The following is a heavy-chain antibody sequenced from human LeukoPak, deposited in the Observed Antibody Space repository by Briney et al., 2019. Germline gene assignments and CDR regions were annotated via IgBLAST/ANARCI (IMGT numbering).Heavy chain of an antibody. D-gene: IGHD6-13*01. Sequence: GASVKVSCKASGYTFTGYYMHWVRQAPGQGLEWMGWINPNSGGTNYAQKFQGRVTMTRDTSISTAYMELSRLRSDDTAVYYCARDYCSSWYSLYYFDYWGQGTLVTVSS. V-gene: IGHV1-2*02. J-gene: IGHJ4*02. CDR3: ARDYCSSWYSLYYFDY. CDR2: INPNSGGT. CDR1: GYTFTGYY.